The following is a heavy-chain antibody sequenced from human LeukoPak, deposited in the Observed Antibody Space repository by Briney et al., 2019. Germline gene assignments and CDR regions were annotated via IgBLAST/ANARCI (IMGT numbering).Heavy chain of an antibody. CDR1: GGSISGSY. CDR2: MYNSGST. Sequence: SETLSLTXTVSGGSISGSYWSWIRQPPGKGMEWIAYMYNSGSTNYNPSLKSRVTISIDTSKNQFSLKLSSLTAADTAIYYCARGIESYGDYGYWGQGILVTVSS. J-gene: IGHJ4*02. CDR3: ARGIESYGDYGY. V-gene: IGHV4-59*01. D-gene: IGHD4-17*01.